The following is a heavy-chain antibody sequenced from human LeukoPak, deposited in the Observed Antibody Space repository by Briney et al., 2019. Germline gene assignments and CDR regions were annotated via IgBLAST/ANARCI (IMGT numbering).Heavy chain of an antibody. CDR1: GYSISSGHY. V-gene: IGHV4-61*01. J-gene: IGHJ4*02. CDR3: ARDPTY. Sequence: KPSETLSLTCTVSGYSISSGHYWTWIRQAPGKGLEWIGYIYYTGSTNYSPSLKSRVSISIDPSKNQFSLKLTSVTAADTAVYYCARDPTYWGQGILVTVSS. CDR2: IYYTGST.